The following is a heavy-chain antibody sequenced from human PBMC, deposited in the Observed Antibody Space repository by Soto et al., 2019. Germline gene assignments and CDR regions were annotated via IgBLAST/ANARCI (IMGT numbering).Heavy chain of an antibody. CDR3: VRGVGSGSYYNQYNWFDP. J-gene: IGHJ5*02. CDR1: GYTFTNYG. D-gene: IGHD3-10*01. V-gene: IGHV1-18*01. Sequence: QVQLVQSGGEVKKPGASVKVSCKASGYTFTNYGISWVRQAPGQGLEWMGGINVYNGNTKYAQKVQGRVTMTTDTSTSTAYMELRSLRSDDTAVYYCVRGVGSGSYYNQYNWFDPWGQRTLVTVSS. CDR2: INVYNGNT.